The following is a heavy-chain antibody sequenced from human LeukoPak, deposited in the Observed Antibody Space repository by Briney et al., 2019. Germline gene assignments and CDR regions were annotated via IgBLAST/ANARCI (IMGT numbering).Heavy chain of an antibody. Sequence: SETLSLTCTVSGGSISRYYWSWIRQPPGKGLEWIGYIYYSGSTNHNPSLKSRVTISVDTSKNQFSLKLSSVTAADTAVYYCARHDMDVAGGGLDYFDYWGQGTLVTVSS. V-gene: IGHV4-59*08. CDR1: GGSISRYY. CDR2: IYYSGST. D-gene: IGHD1-26*01. CDR3: ARHDMDVAGGGLDYFDY. J-gene: IGHJ4*02.